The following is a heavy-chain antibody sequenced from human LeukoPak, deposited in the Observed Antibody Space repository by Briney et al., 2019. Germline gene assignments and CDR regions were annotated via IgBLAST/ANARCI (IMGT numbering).Heavy chain of an antibody. CDR3: ARDSTNNWYFDL. Sequence: ASVKVSCKASGYTFTSYAMNWVRQAPGQGLEWMGIINPSGGSTSYAQKFQGRVTMTRDTSTSTVYMELSSLRSEDTAVYYCARDSTNNWYFDLWGRGTLVTVSS. D-gene: IGHD5-24*01. CDR2: INPSGGST. V-gene: IGHV1-46*01. CDR1: GYTFTSYA. J-gene: IGHJ2*01.